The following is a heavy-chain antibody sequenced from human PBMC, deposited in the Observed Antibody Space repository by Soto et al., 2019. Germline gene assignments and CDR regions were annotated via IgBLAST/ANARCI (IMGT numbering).Heavy chain of an antibody. D-gene: IGHD3-10*01. J-gene: IGHJ6*02. CDR3: AVGFKLDYYSLDV. Sequence: QVQLVRSGAEVRKPGSSVKVSCRSSGGIFTASAISWVRQGPGQGPEWMGGVIPMFGTANYPQRFQGRVTINADESTNTVYMQLSSLRSEDTAVYFCAVGFKLDYYSLDVWGQGTTVTVSS. CDR2: VIPMFGTA. V-gene: IGHV1-69*01. CDR1: GGIFTASA.